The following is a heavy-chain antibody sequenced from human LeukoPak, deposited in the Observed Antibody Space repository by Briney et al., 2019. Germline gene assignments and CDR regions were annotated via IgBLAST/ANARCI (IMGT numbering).Heavy chain of an antibody. V-gene: IGHV4-59*02. D-gene: IGHD6-19*01. J-gene: IGHJ4*02. Sequence: PSETLSLTCTVSGGSVSDYYWSWIRQPPGKGLEWIGYIYSSGTTNHNPSLKSRVTISVDTSKNHFSLKLSSVTAADTAMYYCASTPAVAGTPFFDNWGQGTLVTVSS. CDR1: GGSVSDYY. CDR2: IYSSGTT. CDR3: ASTPAVAGTPFFDN.